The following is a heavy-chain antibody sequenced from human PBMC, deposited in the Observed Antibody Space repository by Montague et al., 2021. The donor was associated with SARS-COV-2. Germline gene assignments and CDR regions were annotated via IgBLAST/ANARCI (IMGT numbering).Heavy chain of an antibody. V-gene: IGHV4-61*02. CDR2: IYTSGST. CDR3: ARETFSGYSYGRGSYYYYYGMDV. D-gene: IGHD5-18*01. J-gene: IGHJ6*02. CDR1: GGSISSGSYY. Sequence: TLSLTCTVSGGSISSGSYYWSWIRQPAGKGLEWIGRIYTSGSTNYNPPLKSRVTISVDTSKNQFSLKLSSVTAADTAVYYCARETFSGYSYGRGSYYYYYGMDVWGQGTTVTVSS.